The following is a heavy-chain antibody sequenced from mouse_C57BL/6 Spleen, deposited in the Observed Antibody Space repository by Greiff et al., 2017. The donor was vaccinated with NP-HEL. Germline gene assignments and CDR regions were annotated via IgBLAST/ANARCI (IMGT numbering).Heavy chain of an antibody. V-gene: IGHV1-69*01. CDR2: IDPSDSYT. D-gene: IGHD1-1*01. CDR3: ARQGHYYGSSYWYFDV. Sequence: QVQLQQPGAELVMPGASVKLSCKASGYTFTSYWMHWVKQRPGQGLEWIGEIDPSDSYTNYNQKFKGKSTLTVDKSYSTAYMQLSSLTSEDSAVYYCARQGHYYGSSYWYFDVWGTGTTVTVSS. CDR1: GYTFTSYW. J-gene: IGHJ1*03.